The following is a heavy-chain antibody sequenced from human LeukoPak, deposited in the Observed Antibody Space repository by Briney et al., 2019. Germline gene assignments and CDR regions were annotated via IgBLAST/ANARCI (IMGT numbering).Heavy chain of an antibody. V-gene: IGHV3-30-3*01. CDR1: GFTFSSYA. J-gene: IGHJ4*02. Sequence: GGSLRLSWAASGFTFSSYAMHWVRQAPGKGLECVAVISYDGSNKYSADSVKGRFTISRDNSKNTLYLQMNILRAEDTAVYYCARCGYSNEYYFDYWGQGTLVTVSS. D-gene: IGHD4-11*01. CDR2: ISYDGSNK. CDR3: ARCGYSNEYYFDY.